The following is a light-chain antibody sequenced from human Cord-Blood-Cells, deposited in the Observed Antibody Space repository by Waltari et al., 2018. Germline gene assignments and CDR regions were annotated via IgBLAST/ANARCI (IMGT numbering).Light chain of an antibody. Sequence: SSQLTQDPAVSVALGQTVRTTCQGDSLRSYYASWYQQKPGQAHVLVIYGKNNRPSGIPDRFSGSSSGNTASLTITGAQAEDEADYYCNSRDSSGNHVVFGGGTKLTVL. CDR3: NSRDSSGNHVV. CDR2: GKN. V-gene: IGLV3-19*01. J-gene: IGLJ2*01. CDR1: SLRSYY.